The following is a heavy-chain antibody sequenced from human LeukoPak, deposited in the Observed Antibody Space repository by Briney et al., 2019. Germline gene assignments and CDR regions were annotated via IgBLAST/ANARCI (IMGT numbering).Heavy chain of an antibody. V-gene: IGHV4-59*01. Sequence: SETLSLTCTVSGGSISSYYWSWIRQPPGKGLEWIGYIYYSGSTNYNPSLKSRVTISVDTSKNQFSLKLSSVTAADTAVYYCASSDDYCSGGSCYGLDYWGQGTLVTVSS. CDR1: GGSISSYY. CDR3: ASSDDYCSGGSCYGLDY. CDR2: IYYSGST. J-gene: IGHJ4*02. D-gene: IGHD2-15*01.